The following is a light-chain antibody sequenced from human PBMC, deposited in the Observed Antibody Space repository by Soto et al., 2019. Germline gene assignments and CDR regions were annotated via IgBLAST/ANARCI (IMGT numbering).Light chain of an antibody. J-gene: IGLJ3*02. CDR1: KNDIGVYDF. CDR3: QSFDSSVSGSGV. V-gene: IGLV2-8*01. Sequence: QSVLTQSPSASGSPGQSVTISCTGTKNDIGVYDFVSWYQHHPGKAPRLIIYEVVQRPSGVPDRFSGSKSGNTASLTIIGLQAEDEADYYCQSFDSSVSGSGVFGGGTKLTVL. CDR2: EVV.